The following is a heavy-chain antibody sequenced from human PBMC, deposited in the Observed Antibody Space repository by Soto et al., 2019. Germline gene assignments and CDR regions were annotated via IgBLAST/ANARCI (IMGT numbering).Heavy chain of an antibody. CDR2: IHYSGTT. CDR3: AKKDNGKYYFDF. D-gene: IGHD1-26*01. Sequence: PSETLSLTCGVSGYSISSDNWWVWTRQPPGKELAWIGYIHYSGTTYANPSLKSRLTTSVDTSKNQFSLKLSPVTAVDTAVYYCAKKDNGKYYFDFWGQGTLVTVS. CDR1: GYSISSDNW. V-gene: IGHV4-28*01. J-gene: IGHJ4*02.